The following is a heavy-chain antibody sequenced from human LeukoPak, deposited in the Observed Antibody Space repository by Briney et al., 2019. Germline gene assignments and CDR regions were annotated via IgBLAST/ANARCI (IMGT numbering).Heavy chain of an antibody. Sequence: PSETLSLTCTVSGGSISSYYWSWIRQPPGKGLEWIAYIYYSGSTNYNPSLKSRVTISVDTSKNQFSLKLSSVTAADTAVYYCARETEKQWQYWGQGTTVSVSS. CDR3: ARETEKQWQY. D-gene: IGHD6-19*01. CDR1: GGSISSYY. CDR2: IYYSGST. J-gene: IGHJ3*01. V-gene: IGHV4-59*01.